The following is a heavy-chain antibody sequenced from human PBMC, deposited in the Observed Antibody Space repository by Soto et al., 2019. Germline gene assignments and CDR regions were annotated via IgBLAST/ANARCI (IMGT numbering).Heavy chain of an antibody. D-gene: IGHD1-26*01. CDR1: GYTFTTFW. CDR3: ARLFCSTDTCDSWFDP. Sequence: PWESLKISCTGFGYTFTTFWISWVRQMPGKGLEWMGRIDPRDSQTNYSPSFQGHVTISVDKSISTAYLQWDSLKASDTAMYYCARLFCSTDTCDSWFDPWGQGTLVTVSS. V-gene: IGHV5-10-1*01. CDR2: IDPRDSQT. J-gene: IGHJ5*02.